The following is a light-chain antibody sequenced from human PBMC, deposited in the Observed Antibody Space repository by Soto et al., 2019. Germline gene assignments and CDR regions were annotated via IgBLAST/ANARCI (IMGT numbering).Light chain of an antibody. CDR3: QQYNSYWT. Sequence: AIRMTQSPSSFSASTGDRVTITFRASQGISSWLAWYQQKPGKAPKLLIYAASSLESGVPSRFSGSGSGTEFTLTISSLQPDDFATYYCQQYNSYWTFGQGTKVDI. CDR2: AAS. J-gene: IGKJ1*01. V-gene: IGKV1-8*01. CDR1: QGISSW.